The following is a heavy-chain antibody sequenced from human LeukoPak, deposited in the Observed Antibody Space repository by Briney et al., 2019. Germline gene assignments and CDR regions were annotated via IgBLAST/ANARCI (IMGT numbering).Heavy chain of an antibody. CDR1: GFTFSGSA. CDR3: TRSYYDFWSGYYTGSPCFDY. Sequence: GGSLRLSCAASGFTFSGSAMHWVRQASGKGLEWVGRIRSKANSYATAYAASVKGRFTISSEDSKNTAYLQMKSLKTEATAVYYCTRSYYDFWSGYYTGSPCFDYWGQGTLVTVSS. D-gene: IGHD3-3*01. V-gene: IGHV3-73*01. J-gene: IGHJ4*02. CDR2: IRSKANSYAT.